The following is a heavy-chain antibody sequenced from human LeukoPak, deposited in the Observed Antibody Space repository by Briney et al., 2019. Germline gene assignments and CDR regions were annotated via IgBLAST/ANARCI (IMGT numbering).Heavy chain of an antibody. Sequence: PSETLSLTCAVYGGSFSGYYWSWIRQPPGKGLEWIGEINHSGSTNYNVSLKSRVTISVDTSKNQFSLKLNSVTAADTAVYYCAQLRGYFDLWGRATLVTVSS. J-gene: IGHJ2*01. CDR2: INHSGST. CDR1: GGSFSGYY. V-gene: IGHV4-34*01. CDR3: AQLRGYFDL. D-gene: IGHD5-24*01.